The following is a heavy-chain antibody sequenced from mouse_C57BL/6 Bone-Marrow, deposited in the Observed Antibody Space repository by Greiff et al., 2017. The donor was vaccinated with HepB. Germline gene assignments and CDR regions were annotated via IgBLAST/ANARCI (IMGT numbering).Heavy chain of an antibody. CDR1: GFTFSSYA. CDR2: ISAGGSYT. J-gene: IGHJ3*01. D-gene: IGHD2-12*01. V-gene: IGHV5-4*01. CDR3: ASWRCYVFAY. Sequence: DVHLVESGGGLVKPGGSLKLSCAASGFTFSSYAMSWVRQTPEKRLEWVATISAGGSYTYYPDNVKGRFTISRDNAKNNLYLQMSHLKSEDTAMYYCASWRCYVFAYWGQGTLVTVSA.